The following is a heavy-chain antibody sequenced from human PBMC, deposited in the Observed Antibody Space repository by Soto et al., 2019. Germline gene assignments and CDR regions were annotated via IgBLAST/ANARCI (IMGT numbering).Heavy chain of an antibody. CDR2: IYYSGET. J-gene: IGHJ4*02. Sequence: PSETLSLTCILSGASITSTTYFWSWIRQPPGKGLEWVGSIYYSGETHYNPSLKSRTTISVDRSRNQFSLQVSSVTAADTAVYYCAKNLPRTGRFDYWGQGTVVTSPQ. CDR1: GASITSTTYF. CDR3: AKNLPRTGRFDY. V-gene: IGHV4-39*01.